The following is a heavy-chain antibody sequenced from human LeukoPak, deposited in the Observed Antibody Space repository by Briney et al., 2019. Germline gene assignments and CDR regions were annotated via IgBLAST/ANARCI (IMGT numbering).Heavy chain of an antibody. J-gene: IGHJ4*02. V-gene: IGHV1-8*01. D-gene: IGHD6-13*01. CDR1: GYTFTSYD. Sequence: ASVKVSCKASGYTFTSYDINWVRQATGQGLEWMGWMNPNSGNTGYAQKFQGRVTMTRNTSISTAYMELRSLRSDDTAVYYCARVAAIAAAGRFDYWGQGTLVTVSS. CDR2: MNPNSGNT. CDR3: ARVAAIAAAGRFDY.